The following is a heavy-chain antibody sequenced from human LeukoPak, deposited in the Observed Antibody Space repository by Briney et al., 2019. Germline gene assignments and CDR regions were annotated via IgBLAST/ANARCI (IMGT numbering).Heavy chain of an antibody. CDR1: GFTFSGYD. J-gene: IGHJ3*02. V-gene: IGHV3-13*01. CDR2: ISIGGDT. D-gene: IGHD3-16*01. CDR3: ARAHVGWGLAFDI. Sequence: GGSLRLSCAASGFTFSGYDMHWVRQGPGKGLEWVSAISIGGDTYYPGSVKGRFTISRENAKNSFYLQMNSLRAGDTAIYYCARAHVGWGLAFDIWGQGTVVTVS.